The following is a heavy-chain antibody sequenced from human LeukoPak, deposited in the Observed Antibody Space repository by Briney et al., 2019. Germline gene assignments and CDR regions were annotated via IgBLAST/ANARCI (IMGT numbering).Heavy chain of an antibody. J-gene: IGHJ4*02. CDR2: IYPGDSDT. V-gene: IGHV5-51*01. D-gene: IGHD6-13*01. Sequence: GESLKISCKDPGHSFTSYGIGWARQMPGKGLELMGIIYPGDSDTRYSPSFQGQVTISDDKSISTAYLQWSSLKASDTAMYYCARAKAYSSSRYYFDYWGQGTLVTVSS. CDR1: GHSFTSYG. CDR3: ARAKAYSSSRYYFDY.